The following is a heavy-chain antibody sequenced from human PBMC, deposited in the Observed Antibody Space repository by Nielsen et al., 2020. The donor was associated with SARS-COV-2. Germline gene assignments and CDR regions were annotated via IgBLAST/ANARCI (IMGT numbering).Heavy chain of an antibody. V-gene: IGHV4-34*01. D-gene: IGHD3-22*01. J-gene: IGHJ4*02. CDR3: ARVGSGYYFGSVDY. CDR1: GGSFSGYY. Sequence: SETLSLTCAVYGGSFSGYYWSWIRQPPGKGLEWIGEINHSGSTNYSPSLKSRVTISVDTSKNQFSLKLSSVTAADTAVYYCARVGSGYYFGSVDYWGQGTLVTVSS. CDR2: INHSGST.